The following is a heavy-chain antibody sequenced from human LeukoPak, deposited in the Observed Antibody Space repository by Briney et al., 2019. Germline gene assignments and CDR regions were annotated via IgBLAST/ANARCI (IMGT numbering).Heavy chain of an antibody. CDR1: GGSFSGYY. V-gene: IGHV4-34*01. Sequence: SETLSLTCAVYGGSFSGYYWSWIRQPPGKGLEWIGEINHSGSTNYNPSLKSRVTISVDTSKNQFSLKLSSVTAADTAVYYCARGASYSSGWLPKYFQHCGQGTLVTVSS. CDR3: ARGASYSSGWLPKYFQH. CDR2: INHSGST. D-gene: IGHD6-19*01. J-gene: IGHJ1*01.